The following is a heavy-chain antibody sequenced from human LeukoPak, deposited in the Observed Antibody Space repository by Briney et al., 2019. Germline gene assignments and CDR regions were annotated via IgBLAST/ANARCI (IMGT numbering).Heavy chain of an antibody. Sequence: ASVKVSCKASGYIFSDYYMHWVRQAPGQGLEWLGWINPKSGAADYAQQFRGRVTMTRDTSINTDYMEMKRVTSDDTAVYYCARGAEAETSPLDFWGRGTLVIVS. J-gene: IGHJ4*02. CDR2: INPKSGAA. CDR1: GYIFSDYY. CDR3: ARGAEAETSPLDF. D-gene: IGHD6-13*01. V-gene: IGHV1-2*02.